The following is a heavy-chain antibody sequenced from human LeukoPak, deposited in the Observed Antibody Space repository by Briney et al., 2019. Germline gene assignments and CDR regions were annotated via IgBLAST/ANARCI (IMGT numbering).Heavy chain of an antibody. D-gene: IGHD4-17*01. Sequence: PGGSLRLSCAASGFTFSNAWMSWVRQAPGKGLEWVSSISSSSSYIYYADSVKGRFTISRDNAKNSLYLQMNSLRAEDTAVYYCARDYGDYGEYFQHWGQGTLVTVSS. V-gene: IGHV3-21*01. CDR3: ARDYGDYGEYFQH. J-gene: IGHJ1*01. CDR1: GFTFSNAW. CDR2: ISSSSSYI.